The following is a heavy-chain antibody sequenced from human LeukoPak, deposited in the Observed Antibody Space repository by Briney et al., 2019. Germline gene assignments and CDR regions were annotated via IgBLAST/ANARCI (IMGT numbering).Heavy chain of an antibody. CDR1: GYTFTGYY. D-gene: IGHD1-26*01. CDR2: INPNSGGT. J-gene: IGHJ5*02. Sequence: ASVKVSSKASGYTFTGYYMHWVRQAPGQGLEWMGWINPNSGGTNYAQKFQGRVTMTRDTSISTAYMELSSLRSDDTAVYYCARGLGARGWRNWFDPWGQGTLVTVSS. CDR3: ARGLGARGWRNWFDP. V-gene: IGHV1-2*02.